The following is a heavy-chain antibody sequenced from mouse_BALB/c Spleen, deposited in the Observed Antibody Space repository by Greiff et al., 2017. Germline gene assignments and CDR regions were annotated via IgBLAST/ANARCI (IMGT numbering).Heavy chain of an antibody. Sequence: EVQRVESGPELVKPGASVKISCKASGYSFTGYFMNWVMQSHGKSLEWIGRINPYNGDTFYNQKFKGKATLTVDKSSSTAHMELRSLASEDSAVYYCARGRYGNDYWGQGTTLTVAS. CDR2: INPYNGDT. D-gene: IGHD2-10*02. J-gene: IGHJ2*01. CDR1: GYSFTGYF. V-gene: IGHV1-20*02. CDR3: ARGRYGNDY.